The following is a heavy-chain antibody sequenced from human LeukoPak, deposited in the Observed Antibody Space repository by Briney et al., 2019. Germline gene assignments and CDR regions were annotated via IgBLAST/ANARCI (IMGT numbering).Heavy chain of an antibody. J-gene: IGHJ3*02. D-gene: IGHD1-26*01. CDR2: IYYSGST. CDR1: GGSISSSSYY. CDR3: ASSGSYRWNAFDI. Sequence: PSETLSLTCTVSGGSISSSSYYWGWIRQPPGKGLEWIGSIYYSGSTYYNPSLKSRVTISVDTSKNQFSLKLSSVTAADTAVYYCASSGSYRWNAFDIWGQGTMVTVSS. V-gene: IGHV4-39*01.